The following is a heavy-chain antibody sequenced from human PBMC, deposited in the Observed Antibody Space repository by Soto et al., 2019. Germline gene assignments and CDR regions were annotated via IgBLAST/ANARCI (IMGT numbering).Heavy chain of an antibody. D-gene: IGHD5-18*01. CDR1: GGTFSTYA. V-gene: IGHV1-69*12. Sequence: QVQLAQSGAEVKKPESSVKVFCKAPGGTFSTYAISWVRQAPGQGLEWMGGIIPMFGTANYAQRFQDRVTITADESTNTVYMELSSLRSEDTAVYFCASGIQLWLRRINNGYSGWGQGTLVTVSS. J-gene: IGHJ4*02. CDR3: ASGIQLWLRRINNGYSG. CDR2: IIPMFGTA.